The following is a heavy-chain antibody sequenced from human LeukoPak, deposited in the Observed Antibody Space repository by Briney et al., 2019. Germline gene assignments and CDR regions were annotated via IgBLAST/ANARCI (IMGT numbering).Heavy chain of an antibody. CDR2: GYYSGST. Sequence: SETLSLTCTVSGGSLSSYYWSWIRQPPGQGMEWSGYGYYSGSTNYNPSLKSRVTISVDTSKHQFSLMLSSVTAADTAVYYCARGPPPQSPFWSGPFDYWGQGTLVTVSS. J-gene: IGHJ4*02. CDR3: ARGPPPQSPFWSGPFDY. CDR1: GGSLSSYY. V-gene: IGHV4-59*01. D-gene: IGHD3-3*01.